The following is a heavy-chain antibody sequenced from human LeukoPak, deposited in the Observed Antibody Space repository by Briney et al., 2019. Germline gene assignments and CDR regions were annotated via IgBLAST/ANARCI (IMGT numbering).Heavy chain of an antibody. V-gene: IGHV4-34*01. CDR1: GGSFSGYY. CDR3: AREADGYKLDY. Sequence: SETLSLTCAVYGGSFSGYYWSWIRQPPGKGLEWIGEINHSGSTNYNPSLKSRVTISVDTSKNHFSLKLSSVTAEDTAVYYCAREADGYKLDYWGQGTLVTVSS. D-gene: IGHD5-24*01. CDR2: INHSGST. J-gene: IGHJ4*02.